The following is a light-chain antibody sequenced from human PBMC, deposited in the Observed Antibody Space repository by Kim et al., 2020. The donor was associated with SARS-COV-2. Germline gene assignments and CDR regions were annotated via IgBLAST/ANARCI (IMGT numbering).Light chain of an antibody. CDR1: QRLLYSNGNTY. Sequence: GKAASISCRSSQRLLYSNGNTYLHWFQQRPGQSPRRLLYRVSNRDSGVPDRISGSGSGTDFTLKISRVEAEDVGIYYCMQGSHLYSFGQGTKLEI. CDR2: RVS. CDR3: MQGSHLYS. V-gene: IGKV2-30*01. J-gene: IGKJ2*03.